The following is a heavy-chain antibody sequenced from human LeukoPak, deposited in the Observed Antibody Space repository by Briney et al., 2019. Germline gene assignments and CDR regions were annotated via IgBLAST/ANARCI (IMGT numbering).Heavy chain of an antibody. D-gene: IGHD6-19*01. CDR3: ATGVSVADCVYFHH. J-gene: IGHJ1*01. CDR1: GFTFSSDG. CDR2: ISGNGDIT. V-gene: IGHV3-64*01. Sequence: TGGSLRLSCAASGFTFSSDGMYWVRQAPGKGPEYVSAISGNGDITYYANSVKGRFTISRDNSKNTLYLQMVSLRPEDKAVYYCATGVSVADCVYFHHWGQGTLVTVSS.